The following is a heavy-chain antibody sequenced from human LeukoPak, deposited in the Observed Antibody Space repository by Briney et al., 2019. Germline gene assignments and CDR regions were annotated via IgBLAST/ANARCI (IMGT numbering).Heavy chain of an antibody. V-gene: IGHV6-1*01. CDR2: TYYRSKWYN. CDR1: GDSVSSNSAA. J-gene: IGHJ4*02. Sequence: SQTLSLTCAISGDSVSSNSAAWNWIRQSPSRGLEWLGRTYYRSKWYNDYAVSVKSRITINPDTSKNQFSLQLNSVTPEDTAVYYCARERFMEEAVADLVAEYYFDYWGQGTPVTVSS. CDR3: ARERFMEEAVADLVAEYYFDY. D-gene: IGHD6-19*01.